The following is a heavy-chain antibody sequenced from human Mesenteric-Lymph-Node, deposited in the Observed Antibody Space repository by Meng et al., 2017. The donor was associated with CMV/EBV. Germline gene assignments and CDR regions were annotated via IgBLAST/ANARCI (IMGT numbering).Heavy chain of an antibody. Sequence: SVKVSCKASGGTFSSFVISWVRQAPGQGLEWMGDIITLLDSTNYEQKFQGRVTITADKSTSTAYMDLRSLTSEDTAVYYCARDFGVPASAIESWGQGTLVTVSS. J-gene: IGHJ4*02. CDR3: ARDFGVPASAIES. D-gene: IGHD2-2*01. V-gene: IGHV1-69*10. CDR2: IITLLDST. CDR1: GGTFSSFV.